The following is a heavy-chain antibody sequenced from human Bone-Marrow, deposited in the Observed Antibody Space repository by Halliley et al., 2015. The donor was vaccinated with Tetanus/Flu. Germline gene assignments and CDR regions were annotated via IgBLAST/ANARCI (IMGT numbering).Heavy chain of an antibody. J-gene: IGHJ6*02. CDR2: IYSDGST. Sequence: GRGWVSVIYSDGSTYSADPVKGRFTISRHNSKNTVFLQVNSLRAEDTAVYYCARGGQSIYGLDVWGQGTTVTVSS. CDR3: ARGGQSIYGLDV. D-gene: IGHD3-16*01. V-gene: IGHV3-53*04.